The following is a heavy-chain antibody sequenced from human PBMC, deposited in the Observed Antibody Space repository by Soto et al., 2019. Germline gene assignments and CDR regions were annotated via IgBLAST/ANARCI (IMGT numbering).Heavy chain of an antibody. V-gene: IGHV1-46*01. J-gene: IGHJ6*02. CDR3: ARDPPYDYGILTGFPNYYYYGMDV. CDR2: INPSGGST. D-gene: IGHD3-9*01. Sequence: GASVKVSCKASGYTFTSYYMHWVRQAPGLGLEWMGIINPSGGSTSYAQKFQGRVTMTRDTSTSTVYMELSSLRSEDTAVYYCARDPPYDYGILTGFPNYYYYGMDVWGQGTTVTVSS. CDR1: GYTFTSYY.